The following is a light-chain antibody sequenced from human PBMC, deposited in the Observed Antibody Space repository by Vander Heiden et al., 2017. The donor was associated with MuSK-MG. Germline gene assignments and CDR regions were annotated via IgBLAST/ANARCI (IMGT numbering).Light chain of an antibody. CDR1: QGISSY. J-gene: IGKJ4*01. Sequence: AIRMTQSPSSFSASTGDRVTITCRASQGISSYLAWYQQKPGKAPKLLIYAASTLQSGVPSRFSGSGSGTDFTLAISCLQSEDFATYYCQQDDSYPLTFGGEANVEIK. CDR3: QQDDSYPLT. V-gene: IGKV1-8*01. CDR2: AAS.